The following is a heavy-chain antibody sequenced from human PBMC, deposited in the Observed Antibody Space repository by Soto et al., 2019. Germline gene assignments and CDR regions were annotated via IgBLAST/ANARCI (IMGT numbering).Heavy chain of an antibody. CDR1: GFTVSSNY. Sequence: GGSLRLSCAASGFTVSSNYMSWVRQAPGKGLEWVSVIYSGGGTYYADSVKGRFTISRDNSKNTVYLQMNSLRAEDTAVFYCAREYGFWSAYDHWGQGTLVTVSS. CDR3: AREYGFWSAYDH. D-gene: IGHD3-3*01. CDR2: IYSGGGT. V-gene: IGHV3-66*01. J-gene: IGHJ5*02.